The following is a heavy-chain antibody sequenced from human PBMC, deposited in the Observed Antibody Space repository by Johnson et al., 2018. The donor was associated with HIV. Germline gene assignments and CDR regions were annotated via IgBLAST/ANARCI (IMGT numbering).Heavy chain of an antibody. J-gene: IGHJ3*02. Sequence: VQLVESGGGLIQPGGSLRLSCAASGFTVSSNYMSWVRQAPGKGLEWVSVIYSGGSTYYVDSVKGRFTISRDNAKNSLYLQMNSLRAEDTAVYYCARDQVVKAAFDIWGQGTMVTVSS. D-gene: IGHD2-2*01. CDR1: GFTVSSNY. V-gene: IGHV3-53*01. CDR3: ARDQVVKAAFDI. CDR2: IYSGGST.